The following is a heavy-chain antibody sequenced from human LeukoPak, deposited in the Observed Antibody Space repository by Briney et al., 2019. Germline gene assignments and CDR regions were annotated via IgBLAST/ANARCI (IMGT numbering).Heavy chain of an antibody. D-gene: IGHD5-24*01. Sequence: ASVKVSCXASGGTFSNYAISWVRQARGQGLEWMGGIIPIFGTANYAQKFQGRVTITTDESTSTAYMELSSLRSEDTAVYYCARVGGGYNSFDYWGQGTLVTVSS. J-gene: IGHJ4*02. CDR2: IIPIFGTA. CDR3: ARVGGGYNSFDY. CDR1: GGTFSNYA. V-gene: IGHV1-69*05.